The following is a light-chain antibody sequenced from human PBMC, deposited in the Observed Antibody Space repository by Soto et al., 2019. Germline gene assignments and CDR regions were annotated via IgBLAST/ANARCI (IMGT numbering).Light chain of an antibody. Sequence: DLQLTQSPSSLSASVGDRVTITCRASQGISNLLAWHQQKPGKAPKSLIKTTSILQSGVPSRFSGSGSETDFTLTISGLQPEDFATSYCQQYSAYPRTFGQGTRLELK. CDR3: QQYSAYPRT. CDR1: QGISNL. CDR2: TTS. J-gene: IGKJ5*01. V-gene: IGKV1-16*01.